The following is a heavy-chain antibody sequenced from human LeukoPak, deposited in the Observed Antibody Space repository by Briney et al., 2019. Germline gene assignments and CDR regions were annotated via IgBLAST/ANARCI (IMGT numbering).Heavy chain of an antibody. CDR2: IYYSGST. V-gene: IGHV4-31*03. CDR1: GGSISSGGYY. Sequence: SETLSLTCTVSGGSISSGGYYWSWIRQHPGKGLEWIGYIYYSGSTYYNPSLKSRVTISVDTSKNQFSLKLSSVTAADTAVYYCARYYYDSSGYYAGTYWFDPWGQGTLVTVSS. J-gene: IGHJ5*02. D-gene: IGHD3-22*01. CDR3: ARYYYDSSGYYAGTYWFDP.